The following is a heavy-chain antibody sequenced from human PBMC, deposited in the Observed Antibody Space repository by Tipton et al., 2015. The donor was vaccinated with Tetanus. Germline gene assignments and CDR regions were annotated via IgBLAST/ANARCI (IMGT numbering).Heavy chain of an antibody. V-gene: IGHV3-21*01. D-gene: IGHD6-25*01. Sequence: SLRLSCEVSGLTFSNYAMNWVRQAPGKGLEWVSSISSTSSYIYYADSLKDRFTISRDNAKSSLYLQMNTLRADDTAVYYCASGSTLDYWGQGTVVTVSS. J-gene: IGHJ4*02. CDR2: ISSTSSYI. CDR1: GLTFSNYA. CDR3: ASGSTLDY.